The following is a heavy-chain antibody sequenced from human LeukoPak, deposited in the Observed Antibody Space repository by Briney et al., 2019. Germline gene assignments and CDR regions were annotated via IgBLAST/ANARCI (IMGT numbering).Heavy chain of an antibody. Sequence: PGGSLRLFCAASGFIFSFYCMHWVRQAPGKGPMWVSRICPDGTGISYADSVKARFTTSRDNAKNTVYLQMNSLREEDTAVYYCVRDFRSADYWGQGTLVTVSS. J-gene: IGHJ4*02. CDR2: ICPDGTGI. CDR1: GFIFSFYC. CDR3: VRDFRSADY. V-gene: IGHV3-74*01.